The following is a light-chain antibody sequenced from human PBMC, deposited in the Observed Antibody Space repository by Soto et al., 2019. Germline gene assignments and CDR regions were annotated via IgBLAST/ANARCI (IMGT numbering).Light chain of an antibody. CDR3: TSYTNSSTLGV. J-gene: IGLJ1*01. CDR2: EVS. V-gene: IGLV2-14*01. Sequence: QSALTQPASVSGSPGQSITISCAGTSSDVGAYNYVSWYQQHPGKAPKLMIYEVSNRPSGVSNRFSGSKSGVTASLTISGLQAEDEAAYYSTSYTNSSTLGVFGTGTKVTVL. CDR1: SSDVGAYNY.